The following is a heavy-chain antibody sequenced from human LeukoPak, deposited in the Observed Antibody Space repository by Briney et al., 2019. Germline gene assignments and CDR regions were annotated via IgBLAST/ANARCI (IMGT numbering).Heavy chain of an antibody. CDR3: ARGCYDSKGGHYFDY. Sequence: ASVKVSCKASGYTFTNYYMHWVRQAPGQGLEWMGIINPSGGSTSYAQKFQGRVTMTRDTSTSTVYMELSSLRSEDTAVYYCARGCYDSKGGHYFDYWGQGTLVTVSS. V-gene: IGHV1-46*01. J-gene: IGHJ4*02. D-gene: IGHD3-22*01. CDR2: INPSGGST. CDR1: GYTFTNYY.